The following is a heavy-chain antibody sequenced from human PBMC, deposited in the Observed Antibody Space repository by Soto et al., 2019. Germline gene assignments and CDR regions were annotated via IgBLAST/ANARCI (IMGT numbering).Heavy chain of an antibody. CDR3: ARKWGDDYIYFDL. V-gene: IGHV3-23*01. Sequence: EVQLLESGGALVQPGGSLRLSCAASGFTFSAYAMSWFRQAPGKGLQWVSTISGSGGNTYYADSVKGRFTISRDNSKNTLHLQMSGLRAEDTAVFYCARKWGDDYIYFDLWGRGTLVTVSS. CDR1: GFTFSAYA. D-gene: IGHD4-4*01. CDR2: ISGSGGNT. J-gene: IGHJ2*01.